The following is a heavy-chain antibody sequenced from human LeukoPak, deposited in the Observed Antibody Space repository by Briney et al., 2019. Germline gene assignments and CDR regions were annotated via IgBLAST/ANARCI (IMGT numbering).Heavy chain of an antibody. CDR3: ARGPTGVPNWFDP. V-gene: IGHV1-2*02. CDR2: INPNSGGT. Sequence: ASVKVSCKASGYTFTGYYMHWVRQAPGQGLEWMGWINPNSGGTNYAQKFQGRVTMTRDTSISTAYMELSRLRSDDTAVYYCARGPTGVPNWFDPWGQGTLVTVSS. J-gene: IGHJ5*02. CDR1: GYTFTGYY. D-gene: IGHD4-23*01.